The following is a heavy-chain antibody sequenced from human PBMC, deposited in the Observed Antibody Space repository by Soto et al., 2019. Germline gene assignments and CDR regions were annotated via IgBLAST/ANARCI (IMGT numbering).Heavy chain of an antibody. CDR2: INAGNGNT. J-gene: IGHJ4*02. CDR1: GYTFTGYA. Sequence: ASVKVSCKASGYTFTGYAMHWVRQAPGQRLEWMGWINAGNGNTKYPQKFQGRVTITRDTSASTAYMELSSLRSEDTAVYYCASPTQEYYGEYGYWGQGTLVTVSS. CDR3: ASPTQEYYGEYGY. V-gene: IGHV1-3*01. D-gene: IGHD4-17*01.